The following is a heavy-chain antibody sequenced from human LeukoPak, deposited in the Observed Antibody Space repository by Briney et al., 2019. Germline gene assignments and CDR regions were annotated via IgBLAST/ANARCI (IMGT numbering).Heavy chain of an antibody. CDR3: ARAGSGSYRHSGSFDY. D-gene: IGHD1-26*01. Sequence: SETLSLTCTVSGGSINSGGYYWSWIRQPPGKGLEWIGYIYYSGSTNYNPSLKSRVTISVDTSKNQFSLKLSSVTAADTAVYYCARAGSGSYRHSGSFDYWGQGTLVAVSS. V-gene: IGHV4-61*08. CDR1: GGSINSGGYY. J-gene: IGHJ4*02. CDR2: IYYSGST.